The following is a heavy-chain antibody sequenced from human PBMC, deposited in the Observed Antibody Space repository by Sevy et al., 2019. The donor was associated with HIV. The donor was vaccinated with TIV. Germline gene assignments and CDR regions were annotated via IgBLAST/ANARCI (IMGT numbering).Heavy chain of an antibody. Sequence: SETLSLTCTVSGGSISSSSYYWGWIRQPPGKGLEWIGSIYYSGSTYYNPSLKSRVTISVDTSKNQFSLKLGSVTAADTAVYYCARRDGSGKEHWGQGTLVTVSS. CDR2: IYYSGST. J-gene: IGHJ4*02. V-gene: IGHV4-39*01. D-gene: IGHD3-10*01. CDR3: ARRDGSGKEH. CDR1: GGSISSSSYY.